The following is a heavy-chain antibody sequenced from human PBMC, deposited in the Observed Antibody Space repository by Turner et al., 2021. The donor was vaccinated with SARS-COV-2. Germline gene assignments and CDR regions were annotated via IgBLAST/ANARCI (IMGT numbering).Heavy chain of an antibody. Sequence: EVQLVESGGGLIQPGGSLRLSCAASGFTVSSNYMNWVRQAPGKGLEWVSVIYSGGSTFSADSVKGRFTISRDNSKNTLYLQMNSLRAEDTAVYYCAREAPLGVNSMAFDYWGQGTLVTVSS. CDR2: IYSGGST. D-gene: IGHD3-10*01. V-gene: IGHV3-53*01. CDR3: AREAPLGVNSMAFDY. CDR1: GFTVSSNY. J-gene: IGHJ4*02.